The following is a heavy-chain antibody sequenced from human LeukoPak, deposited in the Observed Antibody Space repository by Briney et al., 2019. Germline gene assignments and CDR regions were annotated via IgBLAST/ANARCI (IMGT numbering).Heavy chain of an antibody. Sequence: SVKASCKASGGTFSSYAISWVRQAPGQGLEWMGRIIPILGIANYAQKFQGRVTITADKSTSTAYMELSSLRPEDTAVYYCARGSIAAAGTRAGVVDIWGQGTMVTVSS. CDR2: IIPILGIA. D-gene: IGHD6-13*01. CDR3: ARGSIAAAGTRAGVVDI. CDR1: GGTFSSYA. V-gene: IGHV1-69*04. J-gene: IGHJ3*02.